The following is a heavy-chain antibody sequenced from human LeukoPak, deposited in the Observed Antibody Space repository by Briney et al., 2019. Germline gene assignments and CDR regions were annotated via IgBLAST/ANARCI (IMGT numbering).Heavy chain of an antibody. Sequence: SVKVSCKASGGTFSSYAISWVRQAPGQGLEWMGGIIPIFGTASYAQKFQGRVTITADESTSTAYMELSSLRSEDTAVYYCARDPGSITIFGVVDYYYGMDVWGQGTTVTVSS. V-gene: IGHV1-69*13. D-gene: IGHD3-3*01. CDR1: GGTFSSYA. CDR3: ARDPGSITIFGVVDYYYGMDV. J-gene: IGHJ6*02. CDR2: IIPIFGTA.